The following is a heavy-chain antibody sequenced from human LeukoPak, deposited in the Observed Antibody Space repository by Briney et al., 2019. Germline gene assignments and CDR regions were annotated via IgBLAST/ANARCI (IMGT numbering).Heavy chain of an antibody. V-gene: IGHV4-59*13. Sequence: KPSETLSLTCTVSGGSISSFYWSWIRQPPGKGLEWIGYMYCGGTPNYNPSLKSRVITSLDTSKKQFSLKLNSVTTADTAVYYCVTGRYSYGWYDHWGQGILVIVSS. CDR1: GGSISSFY. D-gene: IGHD1-26*01. J-gene: IGHJ5*02. CDR2: MYCGGTP. CDR3: VTGRYSYGWYDH.